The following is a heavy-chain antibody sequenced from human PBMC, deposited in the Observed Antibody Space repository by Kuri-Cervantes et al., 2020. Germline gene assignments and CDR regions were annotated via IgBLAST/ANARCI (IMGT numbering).Heavy chain of an antibody. J-gene: IGHJ4*02. D-gene: IGHD3-22*01. V-gene: IGHV4-34*11. CDR2: IFYGGGA. CDR3: VRGSYYDSSGPDFDY. Sequence: SETLSLTCAVYGGSFSGYYWSWIRQPPGKGLEWIGYIFYGGGANYNPSYYNPSLKSRLTISLDTSKNQFSLNLSSVTAADTAVYYCVRGSYYDSSGPDFDYWGQGTLVTVSS. CDR1: GGSFSGYY.